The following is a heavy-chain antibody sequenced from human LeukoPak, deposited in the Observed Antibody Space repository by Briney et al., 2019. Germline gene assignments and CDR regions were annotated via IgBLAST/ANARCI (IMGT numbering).Heavy chain of an antibody. Sequence: SETLSLTCTVSGGSISSSSYYWGWIRQPPGKGLEWIGSIYHSGSTYYNPSLKSRVTISVDTSKNQFSLKLSSVTAADTAVYYCARRTSCYCFDYWGQGTLVTVSS. V-gene: IGHV4-39*07. CDR1: GGSISSSSYY. J-gene: IGHJ4*02. CDR2: IYHSGST. D-gene: IGHD2-2*01. CDR3: ARRTSCYCFDY.